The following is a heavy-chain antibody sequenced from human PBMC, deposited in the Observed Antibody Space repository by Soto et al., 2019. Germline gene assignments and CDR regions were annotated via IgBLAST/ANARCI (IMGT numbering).Heavy chain of an antibody. CDR2: INPNSGGT. Sequence: ASVKVSCRASGYTFTGYYMHWVRQAPGQRLEWMGWINPNSGGTNYAQKFQGWVTMTRDTSISTAYMELSRLRSDDTAVYYCAREARNYDFWSGRYWYFDLWGRGTLVTVSS. CDR1: GYTFTGYY. J-gene: IGHJ2*01. V-gene: IGHV1-2*04. CDR3: AREARNYDFWSGRYWYFDL. D-gene: IGHD3-3*01.